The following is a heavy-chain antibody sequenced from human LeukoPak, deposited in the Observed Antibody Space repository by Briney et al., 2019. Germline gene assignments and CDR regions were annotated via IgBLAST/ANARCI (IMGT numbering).Heavy chain of an antibody. Sequence: ASVKVSRKASGYTFTGYYMHWVRQAPGQGLEWMGRINPNSGGTNYAQKFQGRVTMTRDTSISTAYMELSRLRSDDTAVYYCARLKSVAAKGFDYWGQGTLVTVSS. CDR2: INPNSGGT. CDR1: GYTFTGYY. J-gene: IGHJ4*02. D-gene: IGHD6-19*01. V-gene: IGHV1-2*06. CDR3: ARLKSVAAKGFDY.